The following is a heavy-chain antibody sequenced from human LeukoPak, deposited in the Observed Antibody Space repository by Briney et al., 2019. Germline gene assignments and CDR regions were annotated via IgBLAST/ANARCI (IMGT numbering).Heavy chain of an antibody. J-gene: IGHJ4*02. D-gene: IGHD2-15*01. V-gene: IGHV5-51*01. CDR1: GYTFTSYW. CDR2: FYPGDSNT. Sequence: GESLKISCKGFGYTFTSYWIGWVRQMPGKGLEWMGIFYPGDSNTRYSPSFQDQVTISADKSISAAYLQWSSLKASDTAIYYCARRVVGPYYFDYWGQGTLVTVSS. CDR3: ARRVVGPYYFDY.